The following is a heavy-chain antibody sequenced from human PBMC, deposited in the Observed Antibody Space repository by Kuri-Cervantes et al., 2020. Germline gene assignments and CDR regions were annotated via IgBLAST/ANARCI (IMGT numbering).Heavy chain of an antibody. D-gene: IGHD3-22*01. J-gene: IGHJ3*02. CDR1: GFTFSSYS. CDR3: ARGYYDSSGYWINGAFDI. V-gene: IGHV3-48*01. Sequence: GGSLRLSCAASGFTFSSYSMNWVRQAPGKGLEWVSYISSSSSTIYYADSVKGRFTISRDNAKNSLYLQMNSLRGGDTAVYYCARGYYDSSGYWINGAFDIWGQGTMVTVSS. CDR2: ISSSSSTI.